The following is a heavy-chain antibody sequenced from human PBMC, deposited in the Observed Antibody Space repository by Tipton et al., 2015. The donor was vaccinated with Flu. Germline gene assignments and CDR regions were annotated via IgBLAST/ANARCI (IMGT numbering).Heavy chain of an antibody. J-gene: IGHJ2*01. CDR1: GFTFSDYY. CDR3: ASASIAAGYWYFDL. V-gene: IGHV3-11*01. Sequence: CAASGFTFSDYYMSWIRQAPGKGLEWVSYISSSGSTIYYADSVKGRFTISRDNAKNSLYLQMNSLRAEDTAVYYCASASIAAGYWYFDLWGRGTLVTVSS. CDR2: ISSSGSTI. D-gene: IGHD6-25*01.